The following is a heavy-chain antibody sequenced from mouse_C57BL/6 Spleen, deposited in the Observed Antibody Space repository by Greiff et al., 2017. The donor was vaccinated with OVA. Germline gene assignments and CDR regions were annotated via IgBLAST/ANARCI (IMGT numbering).Heavy chain of an antibody. Sequence: VQLQQPGAELVKPGASVKMSCKASGYTFTSYWITWVKQRPGQGLEWIGDIYPGSGSTNYNEKFKCKATLTVDTSSSTAYMQLSSLTSEDSAVYYCARLSTTVVRYFDVWGTGTTVTVSS. D-gene: IGHD1-1*01. CDR3: ARLSTTVVRYFDV. J-gene: IGHJ1*03. CDR2: IYPGSGST. CDR1: GYTFTSYW. V-gene: IGHV1-55*01.